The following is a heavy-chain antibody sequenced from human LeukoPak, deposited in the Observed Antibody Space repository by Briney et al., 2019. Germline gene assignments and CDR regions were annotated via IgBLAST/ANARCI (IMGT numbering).Heavy chain of an antibody. CDR3: ARDQRSRGWFDP. J-gene: IGHJ5*02. V-gene: IGHV4-31*03. Sequence: SQTLSLTCTVSGGSISSGGYYWSWIRQHLGTGLEWIGYIYYSGSTYYNPSLKSRVTISVDTSKNQFSLKLSSVTAADTAVYYCARDQRSRGWFDPWGQGTLVTVSS. CDR1: GGSISSGGYY. CDR2: IYYSGST. D-gene: IGHD3-10*01.